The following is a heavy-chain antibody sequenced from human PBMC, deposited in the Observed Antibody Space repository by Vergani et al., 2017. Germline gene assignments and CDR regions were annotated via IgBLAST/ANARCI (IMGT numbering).Heavy chain of an antibody. V-gene: IGHV3-33*06. CDR1: GFTFSSYA. J-gene: IGHJ4*02. D-gene: IGHD3-22*01. Sequence: QVQLVESGGGVVQPGRSLRLSCAASGFTFSSYAMHWVRQAPGKGLEWVAVIWYDGSNKYYADSVKGRFTISRDNSKNTLYLQMNSLRAEDTAVYYCAKDPQTYYYDSSGGWGQGTLVTVSS. CDR3: AKDPQTYYYDSSGG. CDR2: IWYDGSNK.